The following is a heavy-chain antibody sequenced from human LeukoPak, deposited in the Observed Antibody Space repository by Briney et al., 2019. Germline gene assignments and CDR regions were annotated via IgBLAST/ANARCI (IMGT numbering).Heavy chain of an antibody. Sequence: EGSLRLSCAASGFTFSNAWMSWVRQAPGKGLEWVGRIKSKTDGGTTDYAAPVKGRFTISRHDSRNTVYLQMNSLKTEDTAVYYCTTCSGGSCYSEDDYYYYGMDVWGQGTTVTVSS. CDR1: GFTFSNAW. D-gene: IGHD2-15*01. V-gene: IGHV3-15*01. CDR2: IKSKTDGGTT. J-gene: IGHJ6*02. CDR3: TTCSGGSCYSEDDYYYYGMDV.